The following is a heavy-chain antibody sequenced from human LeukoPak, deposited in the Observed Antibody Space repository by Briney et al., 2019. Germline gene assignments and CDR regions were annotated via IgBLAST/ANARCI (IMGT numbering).Heavy chain of an antibody. J-gene: IGHJ6*02. V-gene: IGHV3-48*03. CDR1: GFTFSSYE. CDR3: ARARGLKVFGVVTPLSYGMDV. CDR2: ISSSGSTI. Sequence: GGSLRLSCAASGFTFSSYEMNWVRQGPGEGLEWVSYISSSGSTIYYADSVKGRFTISRDNAKNSLYLQMNSLRAEDTAVYYCARARGLKVFGVVTPLSYGMDVWGQGTTVTVSS. D-gene: IGHD3-3*01.